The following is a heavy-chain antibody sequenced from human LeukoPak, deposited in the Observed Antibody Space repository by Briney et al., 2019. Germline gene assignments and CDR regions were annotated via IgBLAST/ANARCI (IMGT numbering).Heavy chain of an antibody. J-gene: IGHJ2*01. D-gene: IGHD5-18*01. Sequence: SETLSLTCTVSGASISIYYLSWIRQPAGKGLEWIGRIYTSGSGNYSPSLKSRVTMSVDTSKNQFSLKLSSLTAADMAVHYCARDRDYSYGYWCFDLWGRGTLVTVSS. CDR1: GASISIYY. CDR2: IYTSGSG. CDR3: ARDRDYSYGYWCFDL. V-gene: IGHV4-4*07.